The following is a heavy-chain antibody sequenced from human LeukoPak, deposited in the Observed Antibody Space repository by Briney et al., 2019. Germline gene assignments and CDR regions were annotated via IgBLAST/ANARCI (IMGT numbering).Heavy chain of an antibody. J-gene: IGHJ4*02. V-gene: IGHV3-21*01. CDR3: AREHYYDSSSYYYPLDY. CDR2: TSDRGDYT. Sequence: GGSLRLSCAASGFTFTSYSMSWVRQAPGKGLEWVSGTSDRGDYTYYADSVKGRFTISRDNAKNSLYLQMNSLRAEDTAVYYCAREHYYDSSSYYYPLDYWGQGTLVTVSS. CDR1: GFTFTSYS. D-gene: IGHD3-22*01.